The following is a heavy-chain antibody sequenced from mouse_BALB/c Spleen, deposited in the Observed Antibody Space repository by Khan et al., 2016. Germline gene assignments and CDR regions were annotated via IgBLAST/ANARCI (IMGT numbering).Heavy chain of an antibody. Sequence: QVTLKESGPGILQPSQTLSLTCSFAGFSLSTSGMGVSWIRQPSGKGLEWLAHIYWDDDKRYNPSLKSRLTISKDTSSNQVFLKITSVDPADTTTYYCARSQAGGDYYAMDYLGQGTSVTVSS. CDR2: IYWDDDK. V-gene: IGHV8-12*01. CDR3: ARSQAGGDYYAMDY. J-gene: IGHJ4*01. CDR1: GFSLSTSGMG. D-gene: IGHD3-2*02.